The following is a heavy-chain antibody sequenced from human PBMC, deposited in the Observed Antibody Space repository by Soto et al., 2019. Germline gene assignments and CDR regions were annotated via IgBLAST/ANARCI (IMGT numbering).Heavy chain of an antibody. J-gene: IGHJ4*02. D-gene: IGHD1-1*01. CDR1: GFTFSSSV. V-gene: IGHV3-64D*08. CDR3: VKGQAVQDWRLVPDYFDY. CDR2: ISSSGGST. Sequence: GGSLRLSCAASGFTFSSSVMIWVRQAPGRGLEYVSAISSSGGSTYFADSVKGRFTISRDNSKNTLYLQMSSLRAEDTAVYYCVKGQAVQDWRLVPDYFDYWGQGTLVTVSS.